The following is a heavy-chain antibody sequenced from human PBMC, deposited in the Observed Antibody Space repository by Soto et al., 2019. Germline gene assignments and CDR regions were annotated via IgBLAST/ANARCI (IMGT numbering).Heavy chain of an antibody. Sequence: PGESLKISCEASGYTFTNYWIGWVRQMPGTGLEWMGIIYPRDSDTRYSPSFQDQVTMSVDKSIGTAYLQWSSLKASDTAMYYCVRHSGNIESSVAPRSFDSWCQGTLVTVSS. CDR3: VRHSGNIESSVAPRSFDS. D-gene: IGHD5-12*01. J-gene: IGHJ4*02. CDR2: IYPRDSDT. CDR1: GYTFTNYW. V-gene: IGHV5-51*01.